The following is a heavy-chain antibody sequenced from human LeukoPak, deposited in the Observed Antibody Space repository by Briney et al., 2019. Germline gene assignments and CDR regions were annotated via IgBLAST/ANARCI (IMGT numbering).Heavy chain of an antibody. V-gene: IGHV4-59*01. Sequence: SETLSLTCTVSGGSTCRYFWSWIRQTPGEGLEWIGYIYCSGRANYNPSTKSRVAIPVDPSNQQFSLKWSSVTAAATARYYSAGTYSSCWFDPWVQGTLVAVPS. J-gene: IGHJ5*02. CDR2: IYCSGRA. CDR1: GGSTCRYF. CDR3: AGTYSSCWFDP. D-gene: IGHD6-19*01.